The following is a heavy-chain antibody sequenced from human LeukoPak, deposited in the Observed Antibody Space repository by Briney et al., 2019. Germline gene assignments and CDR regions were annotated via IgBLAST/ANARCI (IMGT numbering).Heavy chain of an antibody. Sequence: SVKVSCKASGGTFSSYAISWVRQAPGQGLEWMGGIIPIFGTANYAQKFQGRITMTTDTSTSTAYMELSSLASDDTAVYYCARIPADSSSYYYISYFDYWGQGTLVTVSS. D-gene: IGHD3-22*01. J-gene: IGHJ4*02. V-gene: IGHV1-69*05. CDR1: GGTFSSYA. CDR2: IIPIFGTA. CDR3: ARIPADSSSYYYISYFDY.